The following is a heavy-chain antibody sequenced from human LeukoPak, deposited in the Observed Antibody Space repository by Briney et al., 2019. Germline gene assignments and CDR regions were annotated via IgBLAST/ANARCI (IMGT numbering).Heavy chain of an antibody. CDR3: AKSNRGGPYYYGMDA. J-gene: IGHJ6*02. CDR2: ISYDGSNK. D-gene: IGHD3-10*01. V-gene: IGHV3-30*18. CDR1: GFTFSSYG. Sequence: GGSLRLSCAASGFTFSSYGMHWVRQAPGKGLEWVAVISYDGSNKYYADSAKGRFTISRDNSKNTLYLQMNSLRAEDTAVYYCAKSNRGGPYYYGMDAWGQGTTVTVSS.